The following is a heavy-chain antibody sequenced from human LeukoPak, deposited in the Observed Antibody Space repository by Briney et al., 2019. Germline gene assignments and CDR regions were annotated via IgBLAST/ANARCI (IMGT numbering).Heavy chain of an antibody. J-gene: IGHJ5*02. Sequence: PGGSLRLSCSASGFTFNRFYLHWVRQAPGKGLEFVSHISSNGATTYYADSVKGRFTISRDNSKNTLYLQMNSLRAEDTAVYYCAKDRDKSGYSWGQGTLVTVSS. V-gene: IGHV3-64*04. CDR3: AKDRDKSGYS. D-gene: IGHD3-3*01. CDR2: ISSNGATT. CDR1: GFTFNRFY.